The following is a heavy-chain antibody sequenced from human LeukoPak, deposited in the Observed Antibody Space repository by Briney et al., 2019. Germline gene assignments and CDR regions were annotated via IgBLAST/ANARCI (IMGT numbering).Heavy chain of an antibody. Sequence: GGSLRLSCAASRFTFSTYAMSWVRQAPGKGLEWVSAVRGSGTDTYYADSVKGRFTISRDNSKNTLYLQMNSLRAEDTAIYYCAKTSRANSAYDSPFDYWGQGTLVTVSS. CDR2: VRGSGTDT. D-gene: IGHD5-12*01. CDR1: RFTFSTYA. J-gene: IGHJ4*02. V-gene: IGHV3-23*01. CDR3: AKTSRANSAYDSPFDY.